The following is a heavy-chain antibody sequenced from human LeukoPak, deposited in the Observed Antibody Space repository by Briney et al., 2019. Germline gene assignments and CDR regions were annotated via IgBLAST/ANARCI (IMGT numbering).Heavy chain of an antibody. Sequence: PGGSLRLSCATSGFSFSSYAMSWVRQAPGKGLEWVSAISGSGGSTYYADSVKGRFTISRDNSKNTLYLQMNSLRAEDTAVYYCAKGSGLPAGTPGDYFDYWGQGTLVTVSS. J-gene: IGHJ4*02. V-gene: IGHV3-23*01. CDR1: GFSFSSYA. CDR2: ISGSGGST. CDR3: AKGSGLPAGTPGDYFDY. D-gene: IGHD2-2*01.